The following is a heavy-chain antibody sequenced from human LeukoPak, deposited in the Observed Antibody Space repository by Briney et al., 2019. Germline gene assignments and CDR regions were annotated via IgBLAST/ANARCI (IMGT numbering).Heavy chain of an antibody. CDR1: GYTFTTYL. Sequence: ASVKVSCKASGYTFTTYLITWVRQAPEQGLEWMGWISANNGNTNYAQKFQGRVTMTTDTSTSTAYMELRSLRSDDTAMYYCARVSHSSSWYGNWFDPWGQGTLVIVSS. J-gene: IGHJ5*02. V-gene: IGHV1-18*01. CDR3: ARVSHSSSWYGNWFDP. D-gene: IGHD6-13*01. CDR2: ISANNGNT.